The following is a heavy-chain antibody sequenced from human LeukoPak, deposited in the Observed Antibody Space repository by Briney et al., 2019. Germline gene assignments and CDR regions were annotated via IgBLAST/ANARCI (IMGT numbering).Heavy chain of an antibody. V-gene: IGHV4-59*01. Sequence: PSETLSLTCSVSGDSISGFYWNWIRQSPEKGLEWIAVTHYSGTTNYNPSLKSRVTISVDTSKNQFSLKLSSVTAADTAVYYCARDFSWRGFDIWGQGTMVTVSS. CDR2: THYSGTT. J-gene: IGHJ3*02. D-gene: IGHD3-3*01. CDR3: ARDFSWRGFDI. CDR1: GDSISGFY.